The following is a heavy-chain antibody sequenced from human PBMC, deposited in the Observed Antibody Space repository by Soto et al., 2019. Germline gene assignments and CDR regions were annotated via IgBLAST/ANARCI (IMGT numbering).Heavy chain of an antibody. J-gene: IGHJ4*02. Sequence: SETLSLTCAVSGGSISSSNWWSWVRQPPGKGLEWIGEIYHSGSTNYNPSLKSRVTISVDKSKNQFSLKLSSVTAADTAVYYCARAVVVVAATEYYFDYWGQGTLVTVSS. D-gene: IGHD2-15*01. CDR2: IYHSGST. CDR3: ARAVVVVAATEYYFDY. CDR1: GGSISSSNW. V-gene: IGHV4-4*02.